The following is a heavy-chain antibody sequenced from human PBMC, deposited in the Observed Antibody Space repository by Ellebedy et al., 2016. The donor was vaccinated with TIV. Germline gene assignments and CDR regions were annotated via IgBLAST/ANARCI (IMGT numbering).Heavy chain of an antibody. CDR2: ISWNSGKI. V-gene: IGHV3-9*01. CDR1: GVTFDDYT. Sequence: PGGSLRLSCAASGVTFDDYTMHWVRQVPGKGLEWVSGISWNSGKIGYADSVKGRFTISRDNAKNSLYLQMNSLRVEDTAFYYCTKGYGFEYFQSWGQGTLVTVSS. CDR3: TKGYGFEYFQS. J-gene: IGHJ1*01. D-gene: IGHD5-24*01.